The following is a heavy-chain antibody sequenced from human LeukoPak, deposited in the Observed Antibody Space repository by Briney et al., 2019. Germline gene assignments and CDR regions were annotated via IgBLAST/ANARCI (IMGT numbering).Heavy chain of an antibody. CDR3: ARHEAAYCGGDRYLRAFDI. CDR1: SGSITSHY. Sequence: PSETLSLTCSVSSGSITSHYWSWVRQPAGKGLEWIGRISTTGSTNSNPSLKSRVTISVDTSKKQFSLKLSSVTAADTAVYYCARHEAAYCGGDRYLRAFDIWGQGTMVTVSS. V-gene: IGHV4-4*07. J-gene: IGHJ3*02. D-gene: IGHD2-21*02. CDR2: ISTTGST.